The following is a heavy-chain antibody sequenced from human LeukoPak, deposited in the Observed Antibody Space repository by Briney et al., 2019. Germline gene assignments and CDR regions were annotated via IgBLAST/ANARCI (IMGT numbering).Heavy chain of an antibody. CDR2: IRGSGNRT. CDR1: GFTFSSYA. D-gene: IGHD2-15*01. J-gene: IGHJ6*02. V-gene: IGHV3-23*01. Sequence: GGSLRLSCAASGFTFSSYAMSWVRQAPGKGLEWVSSIRGSGNRTYYADSVKGRFTISRDNSKNTLFLQMNSLRAEDTAVYYCAKNLYCGGGSCYPSALGMDVWGQGTTVTVSS. CDR3: AKNLYCGGGSCYPSALGMDV.